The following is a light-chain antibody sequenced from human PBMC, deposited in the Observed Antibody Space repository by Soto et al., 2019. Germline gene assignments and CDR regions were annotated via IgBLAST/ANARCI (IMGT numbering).Light chain of an antibody. CDR1: QSVSSN. CDR3: QQYNNWPPT. CDR2: GAS. V-gene: IGKV3-15*01. J-gene: IGKJ1*01. Sequence: EIVMTQSPATLSVSPGERATLSCRASQSVSSNLAWYQHKPGQAPRLLIYGASTRATGIPARFSGSGSGTEFTLTISRLQSEDFAVYYCQQYNNWPPTFGQGTKV.